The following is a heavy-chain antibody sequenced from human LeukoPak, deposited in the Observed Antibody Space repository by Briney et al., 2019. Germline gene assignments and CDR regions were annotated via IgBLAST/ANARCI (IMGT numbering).Heavy chain of an antibody. CDR3: ATYDQQLAFDN. V-gene: IGHV4-39*01. CDR1: GGSISTSRHY. Sequence: SETLSLTCTVSGGSISTSRHYWGWIRQPPGKGLEWIGSMYYSGSTYYAPSLKSRVTISVDTYESQFSLKLSSVTAADTAVYYCATYDQQLAFDNWGQGTLVTVSS. J-gene: IGHJ4*02. D-gene: IGHD6-13*01. CDR2: MYYSGST.